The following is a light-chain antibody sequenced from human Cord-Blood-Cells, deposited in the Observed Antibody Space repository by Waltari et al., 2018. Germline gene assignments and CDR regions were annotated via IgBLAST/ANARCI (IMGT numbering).Light chain of an antibody. CDR3: QQYGSSPTWT. Sequence: EIVLTQSPGTLSLSPGERATLSCRASQSVSSSYLAWYQQKPGQAPRLLIYGASSRATVIPDRFSGSGSGTDFTLTINRLEPEDFAVYYCQQYGSSPTWTFGQGTKVEIK. CDR1: QSVSSSY. CDR2: GAS. J-gene: IGKJ1*01. V-gene: IGKV3-20*01.